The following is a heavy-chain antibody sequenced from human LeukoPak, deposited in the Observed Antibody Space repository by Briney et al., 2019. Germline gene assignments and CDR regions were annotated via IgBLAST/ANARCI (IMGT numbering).Heavy chain of an antibody. CDR1: GYTLTSYG. J-gene: IGHJ5*02. Sequence: ASVKVSCKASGYTLTSYGISWVRQAPGQGLEWMGWISAYNGNTNYAQKLQGRVTMTTDTSTSTAYMELRSLRSDDTAVYYCARGVYGDYGPGTNWFDPWGQGTLVTVSS. D-gene: IGHD4-17*01. V-gene: IGHV1-18*01. CDR2: ISAYNGNT. CDR3: ARGVYGDYGPGTNWFDP.